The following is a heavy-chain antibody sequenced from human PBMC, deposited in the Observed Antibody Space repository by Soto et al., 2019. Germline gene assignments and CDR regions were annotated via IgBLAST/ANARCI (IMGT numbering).Heavy chain of an antibody. D-gene: IGHD3-22*01. J-gene: IGHJ4*02. CDR2: ISYDGSNK. V-gene: IGHV3-30*18. Sequence: PGGSMRLSCAASGLTFSSYGMPWVRQAQGKGLEWVAVISYDGSNKYYADSVKGRFTISRDNSKNTLYLQMNSLRAEDTAVYYCAKARAYYYDSSALGDYWGQGTLVTVSS. CDR1: GLTFSSYG. CDR3: AKARAYYYDSSALGDY.